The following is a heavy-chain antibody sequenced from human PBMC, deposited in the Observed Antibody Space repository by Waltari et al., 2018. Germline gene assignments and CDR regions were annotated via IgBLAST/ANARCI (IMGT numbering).Heavy chain of an antibody. D-gene: IGHD2-21*02. J-gene: IGHJ4*01. CDR3: AREYCGGDCRLFDY. CDR2: INPNGGAT. V-gene: IGHV1-2*02. Sequence: LVQSGSEVIKPGASVKVSCKVSRDAITEHYIHWVRQAPGQGLGWMGCINPNGGATNYARNFRGRRTVTWETSATTSSMGLSGLRSDDTAVYYCAREYCGGDCRLFDYWGQGTLVTVSS. CDR1: RDAITEHY.